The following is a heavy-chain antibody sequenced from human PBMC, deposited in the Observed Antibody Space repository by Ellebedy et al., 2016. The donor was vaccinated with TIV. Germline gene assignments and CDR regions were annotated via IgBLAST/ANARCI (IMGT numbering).Heavy chain of an antibody. V-gene: IGHV3-33*08. D-gene: IGHD1-14*01. CDR2: IWYDGSNK. CDR1: GFTFSSYG. CDR3: ARDNPAPVQVYFDY. J-gene: IGHJ4*02. Sequence: PGGSLRLSCAASGFTFSSYGMHWVRQAPGKGLEWVAVIWYDGSNKYYADSVKGRFTISRDNSKNTLYLQMNSLRAEDTAVYYCARDNPAPVQVYFDYWGQGTLVTVSS.